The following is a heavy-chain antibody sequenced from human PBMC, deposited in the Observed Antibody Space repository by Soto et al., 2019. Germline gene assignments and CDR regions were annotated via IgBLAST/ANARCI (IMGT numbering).Heavy chain of an antibody. Sequence: QVQLQESGPGLVKPSQTLSLTCTVSGGSISSGGYYWSWIRQHPGKGLEWIGYFYYSGRTYYNPSLQSRVTISVDTSKNQFSLKLSSVTAADTAVYYCARELYSSGGSCYLRGNWFDPWGQGTLVTVSS. J-gene: IGHJ5*02. CDR3: ARELYSSGGSCYLRGNWFDP. CDR1: GGSISSGGYY. D-gene: IGHD2-15*01. CDR2: FYYSGRT. V-gene: IGHV4-31*03.